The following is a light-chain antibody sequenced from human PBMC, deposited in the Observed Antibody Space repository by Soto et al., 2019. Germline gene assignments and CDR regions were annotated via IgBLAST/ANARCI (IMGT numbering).Light chain of an antibody. CDR2: DAS. CDR3: QQRSNWPPYT. CDR1: QSVSGN. Sequence: EIVLTQSPATLSLSPGERATLSCRASQSVSGNLAWYQQKPGQAPGLLIYDASNRATGIPARFSGSGSGTDFTLTISSLEPEDFAVYYCQQRSNWPPYTFGQGTKLEIK. V-gene: IGKV3-11*01. J-gene: IGKJ2*01.